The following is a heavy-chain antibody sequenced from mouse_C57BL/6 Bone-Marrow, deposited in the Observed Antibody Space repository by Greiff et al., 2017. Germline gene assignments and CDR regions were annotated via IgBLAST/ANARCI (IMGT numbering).Heavy chain of an antibody. D-gene: IGHD1-1*02. Sequence: DVKLVESGGGLVKPGGSLKLSCAASGFTFSSYAMSWVRQTPEKRLEWVATISDGGSYTYYPDNVKGRFTISRDNAKNNLYLQMSHLKSEDTAMYYCARGGGSPAWFAYWGQGTLVTVSA. CDR1: GFTFSSYA. CDR3: ARGGGSPAWFAY. CDR2: ISDGGSYT. J-gene: IGHJ3*01. V-gene: IGHV5-4*03.